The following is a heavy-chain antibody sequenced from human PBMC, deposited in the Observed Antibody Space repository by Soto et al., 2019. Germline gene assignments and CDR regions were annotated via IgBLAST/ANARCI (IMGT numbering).Heavy chain of an antibody. CDR3: ARDLGGWTDY. V-gene: IGHV1-3*01. J-gene: IGHJ4*02. Sequence: QVQLVQSGAEVKKPGASVKVSCKASGYTFTSYAMQWVRQAPGQRLEWMGWINAGNGNTKYSQKFXRRVTITRDTSASTAYMELSSLRSEDTAVYYCARDLGGWTDYWGQGTLVTVSS. D-gene: IGHD6-19*01. CDR1: GYTFTSYA. CDR2: INAGNGNT.